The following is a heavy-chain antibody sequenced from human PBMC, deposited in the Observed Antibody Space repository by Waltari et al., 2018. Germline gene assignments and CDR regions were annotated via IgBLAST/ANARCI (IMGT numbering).Heavy chain of an antibody. Sequence: QVQLQQWGAGLLKPSETLSLTCAVYGGSFGGYYWSWIRQPPGKGLEWIGEINHSGSTNYNPSLKSRVTISVDTSKNQFSLKLSSVTAADTAVYYCARDGTTIPVWGQGTLVTVSS. V-gene: IGHV4-34*01. CDR3: ARDGTTIPV. J-gene: IGHJ4*02. CDR1: GGSFGGYY. CDR2: INHSGST. D-gene: IGHD1-26*01.